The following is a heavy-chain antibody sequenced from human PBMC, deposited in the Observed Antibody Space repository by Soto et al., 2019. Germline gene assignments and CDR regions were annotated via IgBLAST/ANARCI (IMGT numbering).Heavy chain of an antibody. CDR3: ARHERGGGPTPTLQYLQH. J-gene: IGHJ1*01. CDR1: GGSISSSNW. V-gene: IGHV4-4*02. D-gene: IGHD2-15*01. Sequence: PSETLSLTCAVSGGSISSSNWWSWVRQPPGKGLEWIGEIYHSGSTNYNPSLKSRVTISVDTSKNQFSLKLSSVTAADTAVYYCARHERGGGPTPTLQYLQHWGLGALVTVSS. CDR2: IYHSGST.